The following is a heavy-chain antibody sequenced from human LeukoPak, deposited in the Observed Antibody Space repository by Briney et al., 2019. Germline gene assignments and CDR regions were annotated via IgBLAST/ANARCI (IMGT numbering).Heavy chain of an antibody. CDR3: ARAVGGTSCFDY. Sequence: GGSLRLSCAASGFTFSSYWMHWVRHAPGKGLVWVSRINSDGSSTSYADSVKGRFTISTDNAKNTLYLQMNSLRAEDTAVYYCARAVGGTSCFDYWGQGTLVTVSS. J-gene: IGHJ4*02. V-gene: IGHV3-74*01. CDR1: GFTFSSYW. D-gene: IGHD2-2*01. CDR2: INSDGSST.